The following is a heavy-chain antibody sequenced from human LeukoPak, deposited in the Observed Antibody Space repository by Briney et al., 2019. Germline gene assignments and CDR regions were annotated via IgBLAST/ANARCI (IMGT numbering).Heavy chain of an antibody. CDR2: ISAYNGNT. Sequence: ASVKVSCKASGYTFTSYGISWVRQAPGQGLEWMGWISAYNGNTNYAQKLQGRATMTTGTSTSTAYMELRSLGSDDTAVYYCAREYCSGGSCWHYYYYGMDVWGQGTTVTVSS. CDR1: GYTFTSYG. D-gene: IGHD2-15*01. J-gene: IGHJ6*02. CDR3: AREYCSGGSCWHYYYYGMDV. V-gene: IGHV1-18*01.